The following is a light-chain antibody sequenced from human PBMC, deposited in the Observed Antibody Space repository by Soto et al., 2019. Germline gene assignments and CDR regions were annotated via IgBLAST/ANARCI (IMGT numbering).Light chain of an antibody. J-gene: IGKJ1*01. CDR2: GSS. V-gene: IGKV3-20*01. CDR3: QQYGTPPKT. CDR1: QSVSRNY. Sequence: EIVLTQSPGTVSLSPGERATLSCRASQSVSRNYLAWYQQKPGQAPRLLIYGSSTRATGIPDRFSGSGSATDFTLTISRLEPEDFAVYYCQQYGTPPKTFGQGAKVEIK.